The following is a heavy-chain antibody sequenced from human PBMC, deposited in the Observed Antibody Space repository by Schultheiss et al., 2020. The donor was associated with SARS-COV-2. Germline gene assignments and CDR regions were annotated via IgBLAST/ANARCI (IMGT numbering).Heavy chain of an antibody. D-gene: IGHD3-10*01. V-gene: IGHV3-23*01. CDR3: ARQSELLTPLGMDV. Sequence: GGSLRLSCAASRFIFSNYAMHWVRQAPGKGLEWVSAISGSGGSTYYADSVKGRFTISRDNSKNTLYLQMNSLRAEDTAVYYCARQSELLTPLGMDVWGQGTTVTVSS. CDR2: ISGSGGST. J-gene: IGHJ6*02. CDR1: RFIFSNYA.